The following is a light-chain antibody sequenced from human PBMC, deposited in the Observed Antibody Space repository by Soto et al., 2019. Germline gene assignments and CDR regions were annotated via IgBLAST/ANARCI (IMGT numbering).Light chain of an antibody. CDR3: QQYGSSPRT. V-gene: IGKV3-20*01. CDR1: QSVSSSY. CDR2: GAS. J-gene: IGKJ4*01. Sequence: EIVLTQSPGTQSLSPGERATLSCRASQSVSSSYLAWYQQKPGQAPRLLIYGASSRATGIPDRFSGSGSGTDFTLTISRLEPEYFAVYYCQQYGSSPRTFGGGTKVEIK.